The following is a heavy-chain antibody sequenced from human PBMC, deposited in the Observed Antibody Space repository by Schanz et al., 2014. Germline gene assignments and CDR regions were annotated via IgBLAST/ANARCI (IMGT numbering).Heavy chain of an antibody. D-gene: IGHD3-10*01. CDR3: ARHNRVWFGKEGC. CDR2: LFYGGSK. V-gene: IGHV4-39*01. Sequence: QLQMQTSGPGLVRPWETLSLTCTVSGGSISDSGAYWGWFRQTPGKGLEWIANLFYGGSKYYNPSFERRVTMSVDASNNQSSLRLGSGTAADTGVYYCARHNRVWFGKEGCWGQGTLVTVSS. CDR1: GGSISDSGAY. J-gene: IGHJ4*02.